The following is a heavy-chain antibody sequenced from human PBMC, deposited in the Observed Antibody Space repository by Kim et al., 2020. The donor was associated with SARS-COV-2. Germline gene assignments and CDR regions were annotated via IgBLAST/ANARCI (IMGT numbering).Heavy chain of an antibody. CDR2: ISYDGRDK. Sequence: GGSLRLSCAASGFTFSRSGMHWVRQAPGKGLEWVAVISYDGRDKYYADSVKGRCTISRDDSKNTLFLQMNSLRAEDTAVEYCAKELDSGDENYYYYVMDV. D-gene: IGHD6-25*01. CDR3: AKELDSGDENYYYYVMDV. CDR1: GFTFSRSG. V-gene: IGHV3-30*18. J-gene: IGHJ6*01.